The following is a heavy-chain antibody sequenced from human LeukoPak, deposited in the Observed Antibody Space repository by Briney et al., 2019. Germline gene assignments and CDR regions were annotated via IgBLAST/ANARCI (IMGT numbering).Heavy chain of an antibody. J-gene: IGHJ4*02. Sequence: SETLSLTCTVSGGSISSSSYYWGWIRQPPGKGLEWIGHIYFNGSTDYHSSLKSRVTISVDTSENQFSLKLKSASAADTAVYYCARLKELLAYFDYWGQGTLVTVSS. V-gene: IGHV4-39*01. D-gene: IGHD3-10*01. CDR2: IYFNGST. CDR3: ARLKELLAYFDY. CDR1: GGSISSSSYY.